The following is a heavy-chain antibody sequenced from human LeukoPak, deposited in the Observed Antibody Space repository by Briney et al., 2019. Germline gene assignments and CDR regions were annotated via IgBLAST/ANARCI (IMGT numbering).Heavy chain of an antibody. J-gene: IGHJ4*02. CDR1: GFTLSRFA. Sequence: GGSLRLSCTASGFTLSRFAMHWVRQAPGKGLEWLGHMSDNGSEKHYVDSVRGRFTISRDPSKNTLYLEMTSLRTEDTAVYYCAREADSGYYRTVDYWGQGTMVTVS. CDR2: MSDNGSEK. CDR3: AREADSGYYRTVDY. D-gene: IGHD2-15*01. V-gene: IGHV3-30-3*01.